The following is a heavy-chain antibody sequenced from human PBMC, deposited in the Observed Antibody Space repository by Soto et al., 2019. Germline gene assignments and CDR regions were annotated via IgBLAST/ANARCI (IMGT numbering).Heavy chain of an antibody. CDR2: ISTYNGNT. CDR3: ARGPTDYYDKSGDYCLDY. D-gene: IGHD3-22*01. CDR1: GYSFITYG. J-gene: IGHJ1*01. Sequence: QVQLVQSGAEVKKPGASVMVSCKGSGYSFITYGMSWVRQAPGQGLEWVGWISTYNGNTKYVESLQGRVTRTTDTTTSTAYMALRSLRSDDTAVYYCARGPTDYYDKSGDYCLDYWGQGTLVTVSP. V-gene: IGHV1-18*01.